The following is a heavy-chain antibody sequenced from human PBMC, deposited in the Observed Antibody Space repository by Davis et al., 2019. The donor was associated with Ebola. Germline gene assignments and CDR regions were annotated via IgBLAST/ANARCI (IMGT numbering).Heavy chain of an antibody. Sequence: GESLKISCAASGFTFSSYAMHWVRQAPGKGLEWVAVIWYDGSNKYYADSVKGRFTISRDNSKNTLYLQMNSLRAEDTAVYYCAREITMVGAIDPWGQGTLVTVSS. J-gene: IGHJ5*02. CDR1: GFTFSSYA. V-gene: IGHV3-33*01. CDR2: IWYDGSNK. D-gene: IGHD3-10*02. CDR3: AREITMVGAIDP.